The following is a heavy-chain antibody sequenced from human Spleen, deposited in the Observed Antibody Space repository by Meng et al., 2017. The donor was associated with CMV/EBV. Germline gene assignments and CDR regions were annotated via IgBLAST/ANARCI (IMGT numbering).Heavy chain of an antibody. CDR2: IYSGGSST. V-gene: IGHV3-23*03. CDR3: AKDPNYDFWTGLFDY. CDR1: GFTFGNYP. Sequence: ASGFTFGNYPMAWVRQAPGKGLEWVSVIYSGGSSTYYADSVKGRFTISRDNSKNTLFLQMNSLRAEDTAVYYCAKDPNYDFWTGLFDYWGQGTLVT. J-gene: IGHJ4*02. D-gene: IGHD3-3*01.